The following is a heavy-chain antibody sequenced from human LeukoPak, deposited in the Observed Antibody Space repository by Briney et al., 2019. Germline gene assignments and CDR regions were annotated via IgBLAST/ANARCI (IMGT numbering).Heavy chain of an antibody. CDR1: GDSVSSNSGA. J-gene: IGHJ5*02. CDR3: ARADQGDYVWFDP. D-gene: IGHD4-17*01. Sequence: SQTLSLTCAISGDSVSSNSGAWSWIRQSPSRGLEWLGRTYYRSKWYNDYAVSVKSRITINPDTAKNQFSLQLNSVTPEDTAVYYCARADQGDYVWFDPWGQGTPVTVSS. V-gene: IGHV6-1*01. CDR2: TYYRSKWYN.